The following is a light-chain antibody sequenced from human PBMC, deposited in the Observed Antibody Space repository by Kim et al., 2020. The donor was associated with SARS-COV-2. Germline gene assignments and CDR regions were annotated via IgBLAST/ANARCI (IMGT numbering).Light chain of an antibody. V-gene: IGLV2-14*03. CDR1: SSDIGGYSY. CDR3: TSYTSSSTWL. CDR2: DVI. J-gene: IGLJ3*02. Sequence: GQSITISCTGTSSDIGGYSYVSWYQQHPGKAPKLMIYDVIKRPSGVSDRFSGSKSGNTASLTISGLQAEDEADYYCTSYTSSSTWLFGGGTQLTVL.